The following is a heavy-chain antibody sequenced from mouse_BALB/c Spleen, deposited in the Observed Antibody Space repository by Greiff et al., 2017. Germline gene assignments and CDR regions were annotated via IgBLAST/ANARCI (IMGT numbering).Heavy chain of an antibody. CDR2: IDPANGNT. V-gene: IGHV14-3*02. CDR3: ASYYGSSFYAMDY. D-gene: IGHD1-1*01. J-gene: IGHJ4*01. Sequence: EGQLQQSGAELVKPGASVKLSCTASGFNIKDTYMHWVKQRPEQGLEWIGRIDPANGNTKYDPKFQGKATITADTSSNTAYLQLSSLTSEDTAVYYCASYYGSSFYAMDYWGQGTSVTVSS. CDR1: GFNIKDTY.